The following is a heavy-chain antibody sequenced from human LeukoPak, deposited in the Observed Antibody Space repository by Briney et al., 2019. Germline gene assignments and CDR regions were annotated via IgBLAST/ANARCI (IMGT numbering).Heavy chain of an antibody. CDR1: GGSISSYY. J-gene: IGHJ6*04. D-gene: IGHD3-9*01. V-gene: IGHV4-4*08. CDR2: IYTSGST. Sequence: SETLSLTCTVSGGSISSYYWSWIRQPPGKGLEWIGRIYTSGSTNYNPSLKSRVTISVDTSKNQFSLKLSSVTAADTAVYYCARDYDMLRGMDVWGKGTTVTISS. CDR3: ARDYDMLRGMDV.